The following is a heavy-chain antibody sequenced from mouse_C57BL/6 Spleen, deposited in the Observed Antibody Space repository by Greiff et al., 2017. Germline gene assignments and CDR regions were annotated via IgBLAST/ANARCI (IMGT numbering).Heavy chain of an antibody. Sequence: QVQLKQSGAELVKPGASVKISCKASGYAFSSYWMNWVKQRPGKGLEWIGQIYPGDGDTNYNGKFKGKATLTADKSSSTAYMQLSSLTSEDSVVYFCARGGQLRLRFAYWGQGTLVTVSA. V-gene: IGHV1-80*01. CDR3: ARGGQLRLRFAY. D-gene: IGHD3-2*02. CDR2: IYPGDGDT. CDR1: GYAFSSYW. J-gene: IGHJ3*01.